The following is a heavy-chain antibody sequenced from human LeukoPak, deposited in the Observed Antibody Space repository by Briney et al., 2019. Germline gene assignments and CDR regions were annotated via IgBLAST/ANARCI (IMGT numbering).Heavy chain of an antibody. J-gene: IGHJ5*02. V-gene: IGHV3-23*01. D-gene: IGHD3-3*01. CDR2: ISGSGGST. Sequence: GGSLRLSCAASGFTFSSYAMSWVRQAPGKGLEWVSAISGSGGSTYYADSVKGRFTISRDNSKNTLYLQMNSLRAEDTAVYYCAKDLPSSYDFWSGLYNWFDPWGQGTLVIVSS. CDR1: GFTFSSYA. CDR3: AKDLPSSYDFWSGLYNWFDP.